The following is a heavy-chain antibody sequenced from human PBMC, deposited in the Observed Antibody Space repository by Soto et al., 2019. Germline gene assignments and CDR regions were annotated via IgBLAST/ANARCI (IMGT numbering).Heavy chain of an antibody. CDR2: IYYSAST. J-gene: IGHJ4*02. CDR3: AREASI. CDR1: GGSINSGGNY. V-gene: IGHV4-31*03. Sequence: QVQLQESGPGLVKPSQTLSLTCTVSGGSINSGGNYWSWTRLHPGKGLEWIGYIYYSASTYYNPSLKGRVTMSVDSSKNQSSLKLSSVTAADTAVYYCAREASIWGPGTLVTVSS.